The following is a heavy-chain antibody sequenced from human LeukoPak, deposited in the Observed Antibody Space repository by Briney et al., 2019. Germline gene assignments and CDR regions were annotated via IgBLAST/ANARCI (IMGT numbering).Heavy chain of an antibody. J-gene: IGHJ4*02. Sequence: GESLEISCKGSGYRFSSYWIAWVRQMPGKGLEWVGVIYPGDSDTRYGPSFQGQVFISVDNSISTAYLHWNSLKASDTAMYYCANLLSGSLPQSLDYWGQGTLVTVAS. D-gene: IGHD1-26*01. V-gene: IGHV5-51*01. CDR1: GYRFSSYW. CDR2: IYPGDSDT. CDR3: ANLLSGSLPQSLDY.